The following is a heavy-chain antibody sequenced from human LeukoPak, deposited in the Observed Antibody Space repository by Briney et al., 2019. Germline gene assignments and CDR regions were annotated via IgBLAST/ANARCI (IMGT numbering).Heavy chain of an antibody. CDR3: ARRYSYGYVFDY. CDR1: GYTFTNYG. V-gene: IGHV1-18*01. J-gene: IGHJ4*02. CDR2: ISTYNGDT. D-gene: IGHD5-18*01. Sequence: ASVKVSCKASGYTFTNYGISWVRQAPGQGLEWMGWISTYNGDTNYAQKFQVRVTMTTDTSTSTAYMELRSLGSDDTAMYYCARRYSYGYVFDYWGQGTLVTVSS.